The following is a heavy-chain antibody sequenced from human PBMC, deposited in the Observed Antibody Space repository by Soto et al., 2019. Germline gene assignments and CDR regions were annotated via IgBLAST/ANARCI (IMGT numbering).Heavy chain of an antibody. CDR1: GGSISSYY. J-gene: IGHJ4*02. Sequence: PSETLSLTCTVSGGSISSYYWSWIRQPPGKGLEWIGYIYYSGSTNYNPSLKSRVTISVDTSKNQFSLKLSSVTAADTAVYYCARLSGYDFIIDYWGQGTLVTVSS. CDR2: IYYSGST. D-gene: IGHD5-12*01. CDR3: ARLSGYDFIIDY. V-gene: IGHV4-59*08.